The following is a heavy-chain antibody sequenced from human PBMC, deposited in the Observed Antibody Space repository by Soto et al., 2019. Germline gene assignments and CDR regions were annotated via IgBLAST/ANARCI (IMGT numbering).Heavy chain of an antibody. CDR1: GFTFSNAW. D-gene: IGHD3-22*01. J-gene: IGHJ2*01. CDR3: TTYSLKTGITMIVGNWYFDL. CDR2: IKSKTDGGTT. V-gene: IGHV3-15*07. Sequence: EVQLVESGGGLVKPGGSLRLSCAASGFTFSNAWMNWVRQAPGKGLEWVGRIKSKTDGGTTDYAAPVKGRFTISRDDSKNTLYLQMNSLKTEDTAVYYCTTYSLKTGITMIVGNWYFDLWGRGTLVTVSS.